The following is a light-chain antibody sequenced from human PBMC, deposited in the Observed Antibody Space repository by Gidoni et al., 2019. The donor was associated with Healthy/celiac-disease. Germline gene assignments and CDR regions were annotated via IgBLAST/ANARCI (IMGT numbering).Light chain of an antibody. CDR2: AAS. V-gene: IGKV1-39*01. CDR3: QQSYSTPRT. J-gene: IGKJ1*01. Sequence: DIQETQSPSSLSSSVGDSVTITCRASQSISSYLNWYQQKPGKAPKLLIYAASSLQSGVPSRFSGSGSGTDFTLTISSLQPEDFATYYCQQSYSTPRTFGQGTKVEIK. CDR1: QSISSY.